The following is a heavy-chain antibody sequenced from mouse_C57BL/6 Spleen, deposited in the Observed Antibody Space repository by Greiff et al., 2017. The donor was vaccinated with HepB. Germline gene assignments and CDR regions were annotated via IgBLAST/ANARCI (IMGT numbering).Heavy chain of an antibody. CDR2: INPNNGGT. CDR3: ARSHYYGSSHAMDY. J-gene: IGHJ4*01. Sequence: VQLQQSGPELVKPGASVKISCKASGYTFTDYYMNWVKQSHGKSLEWIGDINPNNGGTSYNQKFKGKATLTVDKSSSTAYMELRSLTSEDSAVYYCARSHYYGSSHAMDYWGQGTSVTVSS. V-gene: IGHV1-26*01. D-gene: IGHD1-1*01. CDR1: GYTFTDYY.